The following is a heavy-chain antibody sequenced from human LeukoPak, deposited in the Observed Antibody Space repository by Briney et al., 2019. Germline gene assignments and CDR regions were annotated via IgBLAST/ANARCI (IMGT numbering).Heavy chain of an antibody. Sequence: GGSLRLSCAASGFTFSSYTMSWVRQAPGKGLEWVSAISGSGGSTYYADSVKGRFTISRDNSKNTLYLQMNSLRAEDTAVYYCAKGAVAGQTAINPVDYWGQGTLVTVSS. CDR3: AKGAVAGQTAINPVDY. D-gene: IGHD6-19*01. J-gene: IGHJ4*02. CDR1: GFTFSSYT. V-gene: IGHV3-23*01. CDR2: ISGSGGST.